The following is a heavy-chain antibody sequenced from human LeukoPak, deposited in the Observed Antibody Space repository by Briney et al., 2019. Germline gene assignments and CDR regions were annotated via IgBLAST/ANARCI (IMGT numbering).Heavy chain of an antibody. CDR2: IWYDGSNK. D-gene: IGHD3-16*01. Sequence: GRSLRLSCAASGFTFSSFGMHGVRQAPGKGLEWVAVIWYDGSNKYHAAPVKGRFNNPRHNSKNTLYLQMNSLRAEPTALYYCARIRYDDPEGYYDYGMDVWGQGTTVTVSS. CDR1: GFTFSSFG. V-gene: IGHV3-33*01. CDR3: ARIRYDDPEGYYDYGMDV. J-gene: IGHJ6*02.